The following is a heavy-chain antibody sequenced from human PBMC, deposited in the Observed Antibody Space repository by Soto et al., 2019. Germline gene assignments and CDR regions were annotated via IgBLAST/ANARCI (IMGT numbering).Heavy chain of an antibody. V-gene: IGHV4-34*01. CDR3: ARTYSSSWSPFEY. Sequence: QVQLQQWGAGLLKPSETLSLTCAVYGGSFSGYYWSWIRQPPGKGLEWIGEINHSGSTNYNPSLKIRVTLSVDTSTNQFSLKLSSVTAADTAVYYCARTYSSSWSPFEYWGQGTLVTVSS. J-gene: IGHJ4*02. CDR1: GGSFSGYY. D-gene: IGHD6-13*01. CDR2: INHSGST.